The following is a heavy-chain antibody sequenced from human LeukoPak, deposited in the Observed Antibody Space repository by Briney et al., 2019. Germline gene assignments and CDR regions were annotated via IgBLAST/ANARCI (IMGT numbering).Heavy chain of an antibody. CDR1: GFTLSIHY. D-gene: IGHD2-2*01. Sequence: GGSLRLSCAPSGFTLSIHYMSWVRQAPGKGLEWVSVIYSGGSTYYADFVQGRFTISRDNSKNTLYLQMNGLRAEDTAVYYCARRHQYSTSADLFDIWGQGTMVTVSS. CDR2: IYSGGST. V-gene: IGHV3-66*04. CDR3: ARRHQYSTSADLFDI. J-gene: IGHJ3*02.